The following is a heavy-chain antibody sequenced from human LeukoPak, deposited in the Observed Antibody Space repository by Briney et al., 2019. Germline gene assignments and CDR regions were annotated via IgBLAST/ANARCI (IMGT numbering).Heavy chain of an antibody. CDR3: ATDFYDST. CDR1: GFTFTSYS. V-gene: IGHV3-15*07. J-gene: IGHJ5*02. CDR2: IRSNSDGGTI. D-gene: IGHD3-22*01. Sequence: GGSLRLSCAASGFTFTSYSMNWVRQAPGKGLEWVGRIRSNSDGGTIDYAAPVKGRFTLSRDDSKTTLYLQMNSLQTEDTAVYYCATDFYDSTWGQGTLVTVSS.